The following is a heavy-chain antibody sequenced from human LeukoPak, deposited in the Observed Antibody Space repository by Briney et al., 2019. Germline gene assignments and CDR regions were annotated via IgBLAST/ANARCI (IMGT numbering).Heavy chain of an antibody. V-gene: IGHV4-30-4*08. J-gene: IGHJ4*02. Sequence: SQTLSLTCTVSGGSISSGDYYWSWIRQPPGKGLEWIGYIYYSGSTYYNPSLKSRVTISADTSKNQFSLKLSSVTAADTAVYYCARAFWSASHYYFDDWGQGTLVTVSS. CDR3: ARAFWSASHYYFDD. D-gene: IGHD3-3*01. CDR2: IYYSGST. CDR1: GGSISSGDYY.